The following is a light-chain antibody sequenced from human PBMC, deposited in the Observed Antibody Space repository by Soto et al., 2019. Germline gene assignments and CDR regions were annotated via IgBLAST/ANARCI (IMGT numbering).Light chain of an antibody. CDR2: AAS. CDR1: QDICNH. V-gene: IGKV1-17*03. Sequence: IHMTQSPTSMCAAVGDRITISCRASQDICNHLAWVQQKPGKVPQRLIYAASSLQTGVPSRFSGSGSGTDFTLTISRLEPEDFAVYFCQRYGSSPLITFGQGTRLEI. CDR3: QRYGSSPLIT. J-gene: IGKJ5*01.